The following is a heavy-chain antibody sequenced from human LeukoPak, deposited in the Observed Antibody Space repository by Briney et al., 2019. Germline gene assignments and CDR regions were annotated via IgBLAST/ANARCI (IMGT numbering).Heavy chain of an antibody. CDR2: IRSKANSYAT. D-gene: IGHD2-15*01. CDR1: GFTFSGSA. Sequence: GGSLRLSCAASGFTFSGSAMHWVRQASGKGLEWVGRIRSKANSYATAYAASVKGRFTISRDDSKNTAYPQMNSLKTEDTAVYYCTTRYCSGGSCYRYYYYYYMDVWGKGTTVTVSS. J-gene: IGHJ6*03. CDR3: TTRYCSGGSCYRYYYYYYMDV. V-gene: IGHV3-73*01.